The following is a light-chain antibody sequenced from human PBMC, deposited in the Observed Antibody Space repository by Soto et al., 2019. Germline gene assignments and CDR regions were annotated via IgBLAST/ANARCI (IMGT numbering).Light chain of an antibody. Sequence: QSVLTQPPSASGTPGQRVTISCSGSSSNIGTNTVNWYLQLPGTAPKLLMYNNNQRPSGVPERFSGSKSGTSASLAIGGLQSEDEADYYCAAWDDSLDGFYVFGSGTKATVL. V-gene: IGLV1-44*01. CDR2: NNN. CDR3: AAWDDSLDGFYV. CDR1: SSNIGTNT. J-gene: IGLJ1*01.